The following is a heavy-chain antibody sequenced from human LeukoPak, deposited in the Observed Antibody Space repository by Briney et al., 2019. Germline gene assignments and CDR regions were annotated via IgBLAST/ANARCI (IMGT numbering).Heavy chain of an antibody. CDR2: INHSGST. Sequence: PSETLSLTCAVYGGSFSGYYWSWIRQPPGKGLEWIGEINHSGSTNYNPSLKSRVTISVDTSKNQFSLKLSSVTAADTAVYYCARGGVLEWLPTYYYYGMDVWGQGTTVTVSS. CDR1: GGSFSGYY. J-gene: IGHJ6*02. D-gene: IGHD3-3*01. CDR3: ARGGVLEWLPTYYYYGMDV. V-gene: IGHV4-34*01.